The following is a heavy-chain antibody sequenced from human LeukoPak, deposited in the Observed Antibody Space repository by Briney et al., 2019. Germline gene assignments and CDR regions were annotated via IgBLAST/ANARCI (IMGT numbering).Heavy chain of an antibody. CDR3: ASSMGIATRPYYFHS. CDR2: IKQDGSDK. Sequence: GGSLRLSCAASGFSFSSSWMTWVRQAPGKGLEWVANIKQDGSDKNYVDSVKGRFTISRDNTKNSLYLQMNVLRVEDTAVYYCASSMGIATRPYYFHSWGQGTLVTVSS. J-gene: IGHJ4*02. CDR1: GFSFSSSW. V-gene: IGHV3-7*02. D-gene: IGHD6-6*01.